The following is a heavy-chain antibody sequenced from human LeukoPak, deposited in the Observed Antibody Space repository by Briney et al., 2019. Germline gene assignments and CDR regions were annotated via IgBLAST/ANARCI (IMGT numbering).Heavy chain of an antibody. J-gene: IGHJ4*02. CDR1: GGSISSYY. Sequence: SETLSLTCTVSGGSISSYYWSWIRQPPGKGLEWIGYIYYSGSTNYNPSLKSRVTISVDTSKNQFSLKLSSVTAADTAVYYCARFVGANYFDYWGQGTLVTVSS. CDR3: ARFVGANYFDY. D-gene: IGHD1-26*01. V-gene: IGHV4-59*01. CDR2: IYYSGST.